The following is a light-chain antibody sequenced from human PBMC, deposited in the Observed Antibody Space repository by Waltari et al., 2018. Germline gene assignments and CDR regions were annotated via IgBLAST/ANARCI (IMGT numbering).Light chain of an antibody. CDR2: AAS. CDR1: HGVSSD. J-gene: IGKJ3*01. CDR3: QQLNSYPIT. V-gene: IGKV1-9*01. Sequence: IQLTQSPSSLSASVGDRVTITCTASHGVSSDLVWYQQKPEKAPKLLIYAASTLQSGVPARFSGVGSGTDFSLTISSLQPEYFATYYCQQLNSYPITFGPGTKVDIK.